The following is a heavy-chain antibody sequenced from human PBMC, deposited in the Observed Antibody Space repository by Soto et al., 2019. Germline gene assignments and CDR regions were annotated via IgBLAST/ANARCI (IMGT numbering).Heavy chain of an antibody. CDR3: ARGGATGIYYFDY. CDR2: IYYSGST. J-gene: IGHJ4*02. V-gene: IGHV4-59*01. Sequence: QVQLQESGPGLVKPSETLSLTCTVSGGSISSYYWSWIRQPPGERLEYIGYIYYSGSTNYNPSLKSRLTMSVDTSKNQVSLRLSSVTAAVTAVYYCARGGATGIYYFDYWGQGTLVTVSS. CDR1: GGSISSYY. D-gene: IGHD1-1*01.